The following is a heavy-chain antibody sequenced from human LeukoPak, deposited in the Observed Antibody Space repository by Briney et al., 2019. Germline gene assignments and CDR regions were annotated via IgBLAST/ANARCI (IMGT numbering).Heavy chain of an antibody. D-gene: IGHD6-6*01. Sequence: ASVKVSCKASGYTFTSYGISWVRQAPGQGRGWVGWISAYNGNTNYAQKLQGRVTMTTDTSTSTAYMELRSLRSDDTAVYYCARATRSIAARKGFDPWGQGTLVTVSS. CDR1: GYTFTSYG. CDR3: ARATRSIAARKGFDP. V-gene: IGHV1-18*01. J-gene: IGHJ5*02. CDR2: ISAYNGNT.